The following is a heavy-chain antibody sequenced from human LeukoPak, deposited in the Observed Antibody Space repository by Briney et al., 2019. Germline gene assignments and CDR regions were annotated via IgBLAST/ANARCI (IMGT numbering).Heavy chain of an antibody. CDR3: ARYYYGDYVDY. CDR2: IYYSGST. V-gene: IGHV4-39*07. D-gene: IGHD4-17*01. CDR1: RFTFSSYE. J-gene: IGHJ4*02. Sequence: GSLRLSCAASRFTFSSYEMNWVRQAPGKGLEWIGSIYYSGSTYYNPSLKSRVTISVDTSKNQFSLKLSSVTAADTAVYYCARYYYGDYVDYWGQGTLVTVSS.